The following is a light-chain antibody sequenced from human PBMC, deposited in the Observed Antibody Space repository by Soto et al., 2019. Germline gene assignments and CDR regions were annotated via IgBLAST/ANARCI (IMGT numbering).Light chain of an antibody. J-gene: IGKJ4*01. V-gene: IGKV4-1*01. CDR3: QQRNNWPLT. CDR1: QSVLYSSDKKNY. Sequence: DLVRAHSPYSLAVSLGESATINCKSSQSVLYSSDKKNYLAWYQQKPGQAPRLLIDETSIRASGIPARFSGSGSGTDFTLTISSLEPEDFAVYYCQQRNNWPLTFAGGTKVAIK. CDR2: ETS.